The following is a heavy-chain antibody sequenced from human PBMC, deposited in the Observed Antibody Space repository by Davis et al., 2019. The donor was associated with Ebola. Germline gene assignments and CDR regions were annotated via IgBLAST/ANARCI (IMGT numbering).Heavy chain of an antibody. J-gene: IGHJ3*02. CDR3: ARDQGAMTARPSAFDM. CDR1: AFSFSSYS. Sequence: GESLKTPCAASAFSFSSYSMNWVRQAPGTGLELVSYISTSSNPIYYADPVKGRFTISRDNAKNSLYLQMNSLRDEDTAVYYCARDQGAMTARPSAFDMWGQGTMVTVSS. D-gene: IGHD6-6*01. V-gene: IGHV3-48*02. CDR2: ISTSSNPI.